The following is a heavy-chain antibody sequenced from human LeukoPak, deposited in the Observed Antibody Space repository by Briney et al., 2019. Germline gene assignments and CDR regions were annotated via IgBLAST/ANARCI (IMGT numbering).Heavy chain of an antibody. CDR2: ISSSGSTI. CDR1: GFTFSSYE. CDR3: ARVGIAAAGTSYFDY. V-gene: IGHV3-48*03. Sequence: GGSLRLSCAASGFTFSSYEMNWVRQAPGKGLEWVSYISSSGSTIYYADSVKGRFTISRDSAKNSLYLQMNSLRAEDTAVYYCARVGIAAAGTSYFDYWGQGTLVTVSS. J-gene: IGHJ4*02. D-gene: IGHD6-13*01.